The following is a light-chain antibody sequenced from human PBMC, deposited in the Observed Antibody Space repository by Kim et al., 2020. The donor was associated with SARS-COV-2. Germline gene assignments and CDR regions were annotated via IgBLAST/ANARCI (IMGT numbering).Light chain of an antibody. CDR1: QDISRY. CDR2: TAS. J-gene: IGKJ1*01. V-gene: IGKV1-39*01. Sequence: DIQMTQSRSSLSASVGDRVTITCRASQDISRYLNWYQQKPGKAPKLLIYTASSLQSGVPSRFTGSGSETDFTLTISSLQPEDFATYYCQQTYSASRTFGQGTKVDIK. CDR3: QQTYSASRT.